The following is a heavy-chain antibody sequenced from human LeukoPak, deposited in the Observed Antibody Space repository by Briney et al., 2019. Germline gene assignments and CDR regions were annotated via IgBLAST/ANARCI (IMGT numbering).Heavy chain of an antibody. CDR1: GFTFSNAW. CDR2: IKSKIDGGTT. Sequence: GGSLRLSCAASGFTFSNAWMSWVRQAPGKGLEWVGRIKSKIDGGTTDYAAPVKGRFTISRDDSKNTLYLQINSLKTEDTAVYYCTTYVAVAGTRHFDSWGQGALVTVSS. V-gene: IGHV3-15*01. CDR3: TTYVAVAGTRHFDS. D-gene: IGHD6-19*01. J-gene: IGHJ4*02.